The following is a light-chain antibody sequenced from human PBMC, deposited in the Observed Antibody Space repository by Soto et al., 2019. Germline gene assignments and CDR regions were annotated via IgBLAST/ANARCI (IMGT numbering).Light chain of an antibody. J-gene: IGKJ4*01. Sequence: EIVLTQSPATLSLSPGERATLSCRASQSINNYLAWYQQKPGQAPRLLIYDASNRATGIPARFSGTGSGTDFTLSVSRLEPEDFAVYYCQQRYDWPLTFGGGTKVEIK. CDR2: DAS. CDR3: QQRYDWPLT. V-gene: IGKV3-11*01. CDR1: QSINNY.